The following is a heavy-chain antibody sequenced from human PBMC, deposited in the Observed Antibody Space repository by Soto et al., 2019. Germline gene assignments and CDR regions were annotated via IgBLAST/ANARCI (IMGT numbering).Heavy chain of an antibody. D-gene: IGHD5-12*01. Sequence: GGSLRLSCAASGFTVSSNYMSWVRQAPGKGLEWVSVIYSGGSTYYADSVKGRFTISRDNSKNTLYLQMNSLRAEDTAVYYCAREGPIVATTGGGYWGQGTLVTVSS. J-gene: IGHJ4*02. CDR2: IYSGGST. CDR1: GFTVSSNY. CDR3: AREGPIVATTGGGY. V-gene: IGHV3-66*01.